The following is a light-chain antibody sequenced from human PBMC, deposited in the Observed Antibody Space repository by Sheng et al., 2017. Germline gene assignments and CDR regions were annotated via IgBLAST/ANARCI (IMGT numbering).Light chain of an antibody. CDR1: KIGSKS. J-gene: IGLJ1*01. CDR3: QVWDSSSDQQV. Sequence: SYELTQPPSVSVAPGRTAKITCGGEKIGSKSVHWYQQKPGQAPVLVVYDDSDRPSGIPERFSGSKSGNTAALTISRVEAGDEADYYCQVWDSSSDQQVFGAGTKVTVL. V-gene: IGLV3-21*03. CDR2: DDS.